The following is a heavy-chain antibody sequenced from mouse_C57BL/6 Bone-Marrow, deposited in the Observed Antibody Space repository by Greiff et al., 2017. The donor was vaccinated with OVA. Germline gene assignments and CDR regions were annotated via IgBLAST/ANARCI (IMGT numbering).Heavy chain of an antibody. V-gene: IGHV1-82*01. CDR2: IYPGDGDT. CDR1: GYAFSSSW. CDR3: ATHLYYGNSVYAMDY. D-gene: IGHD2-1*01. J-gene: IGHJ4*01. Sequence: QVQLQQSGPELVKPGASVKISCKASGYAFSSSWMNWVKQRPGKGLEWIGRIYPGDGDTNYNGKFKGKATLTADKSSSTAYMQLSSLTSEDSAVYFCATHLYYGNSVYAMDYWGQGTSVTVSS.